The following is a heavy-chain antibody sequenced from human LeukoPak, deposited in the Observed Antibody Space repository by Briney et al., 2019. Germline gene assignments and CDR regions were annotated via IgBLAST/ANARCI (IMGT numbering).Heavy chain of an antibody. CDR3: ARTVVVPAAIVGAFDYYYGMDV. D-gene: IGHD2-2*01. CDR2: IKQDGSEK. CDR1: GFTFSSYW. V-gene: IGHV3-7*01. J-gene: IGHJ6*02. Sequence: GGSLRLSCAASGFTFSSYWMSWVRQAPGNGLEWVANIKQDGSEKYYVDSVKGRFTISRDNAKNSLYLQMNSLRAEDTAVYYCARTVVVPAAIVGAFDYYYGMDVWGQGTTVTVSS.